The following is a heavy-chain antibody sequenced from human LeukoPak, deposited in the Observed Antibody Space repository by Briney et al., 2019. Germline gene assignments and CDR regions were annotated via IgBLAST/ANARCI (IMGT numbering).Heavy chain of an antibody. D-gene: IGHD6-13*01. J-gene: IGHJ1*01. CDR1: GFTFSSYA. V-gene: IGHV3-30*04. CDR2: ISYDGSNK. CDR3: ARESTAGYNSSWYGFRN. Sequence: PGRSLRLSCAASGFTFSSYAMHWVRQAPGKGLEWVAVISYDGSNKYYADSVKGRFTISRDNSKNTLYLQMNSLRVEDTAVYYCARESTAGYNSSWYGFRNWGQGTLVSVSS.